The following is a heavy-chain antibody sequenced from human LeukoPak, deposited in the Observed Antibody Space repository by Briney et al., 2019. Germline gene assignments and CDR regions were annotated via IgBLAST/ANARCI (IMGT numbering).Heavy chain of an antibody. D-gene: IGHD5-24*01. J-gene: IGHJ4*02. CDR1: GYTFTGYY. CDR2: INPNSGGT. CDR3: ARRVFEKMAKMVFDY. V-gene: IGHV1-2*02. Sequence: ASVKVSCKASGYTFTGYYMHWVRQAPGQGLEWMGWINPNSGGTNYAQKFQGRVTMTRDTSISTAYMELSRLRSDDTAVYYCARRVFEKMAKMVFDYGGEGTLVTVSS.